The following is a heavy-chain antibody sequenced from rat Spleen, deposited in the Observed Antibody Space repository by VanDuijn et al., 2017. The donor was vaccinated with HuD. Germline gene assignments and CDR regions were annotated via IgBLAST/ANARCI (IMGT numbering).Heavy chain of an antibody. V-gene: IGHV5-29*01. J-gene: IGHJ3*01. CDR3: TPYEGGSAY. D-gene: IGHD1-12*01. Sequence: EVQLVESGGGLVQPGRSLDLSCAASGFSFSDYGMAWVRQAQAKGLEWVASITDTGGSTYYPDSVKGRFTISRDNAKSTLYLQMNSLRSEDTATYYCTPYEGGSAYWGQGTLVTVSS. CDR1: GFSFSDYG. CDR2: ITDTGGST.